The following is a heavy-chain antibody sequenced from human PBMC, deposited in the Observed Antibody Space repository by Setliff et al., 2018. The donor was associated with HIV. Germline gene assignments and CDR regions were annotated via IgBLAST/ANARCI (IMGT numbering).Heavy chain of an antibody. V-gene: IGHV3-23*01. CDR1: GFTFSSYA. CDR2: ISGSGGST. D-gene: IGHD4-17*01. Sequence: GGSLRLSCAASGFTFSSYAMSWVRQAPGKGLEWVSAISGSGGSTYHADSVKGRFTISRDNSKNTLYVQMNSLRAEDTAVYYCARADYGDFVEYWGRGTLVTVSS. CDR3: ARADYGDFVEY. J-gene: IGHJ4*02.